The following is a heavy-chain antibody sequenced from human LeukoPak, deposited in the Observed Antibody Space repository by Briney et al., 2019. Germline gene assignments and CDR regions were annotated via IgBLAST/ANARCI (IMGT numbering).Heavy chain of an antibody. Sequence: GGSLKLLCGAPGFTFNSFALHRVLQAPGKGLEWVAVISYDGSNKYYADSVKGRFTISRDNSKNTLYLQMNSLRAEDTAVYYCARGRLRVNWFDPWGQGTLVTVSS. CDR2: ISYDGSNK. CDR3: ARGRLRVNWFDP. V-gene: IGHV3-30-3*01. J-gene: IGHJ5*02. CDR1: GFTFNSFA. D-gene: IGHD2-21*02.